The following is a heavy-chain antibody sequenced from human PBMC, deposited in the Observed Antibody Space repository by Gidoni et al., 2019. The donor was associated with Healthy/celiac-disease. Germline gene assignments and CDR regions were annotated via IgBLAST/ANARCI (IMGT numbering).Heavy chain of an antibody. V-gene: IGHV1-24*01. CDR1: RSTLPELS. CDR3: ATSRPAGPPTDGFDP. J-gene: IGHJ5*02. CDR2: FAPEDGET. Sequence: QLVQSGAEVTKPWAPVKVSCKVSRSTLPELSMHGVRQAPGKGLEWMGGFAPEDGETSYAQKFQGRVAMTGDTSTDTAYMELSSLRSEDTAVYYCATSRPAGPPTDGFDPWGQGTLVTVSS. D-gene: IGHD6-19*01.